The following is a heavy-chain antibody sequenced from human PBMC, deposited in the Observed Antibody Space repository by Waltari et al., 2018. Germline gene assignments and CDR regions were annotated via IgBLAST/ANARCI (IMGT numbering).Heavy chain of an antibody. V-gene: IGHV3-23*03. J-gene: IGHJ6*03. CDR3: AKEGYFYMDV. Sequence: ELQLLESGGGSVQPGGSLSLSCAASAFSLSTYVISWVRQAPGKGLEWVSLITGDGSRIQYADSVKGRFTISRDNSKNTLYLQMNSLRVEDMAVYYCAKEGYFYMDVWGNGTTVTVSS. CDR1: AFSLSTYV. CDR2: ITGDGSRI.